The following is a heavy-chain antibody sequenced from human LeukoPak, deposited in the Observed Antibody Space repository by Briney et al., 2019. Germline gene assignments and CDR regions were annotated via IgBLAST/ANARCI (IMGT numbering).Heavy chain of an antibody. V-gene: IGHV3-33*01. D-gene: IGHD3-3*01. CDR1: GFTFSSYG. Sequence: GGSLRLSCAASGFTFSSYGMHWVRQAPGKGLEWVAVIWYDGSNKYYADSVKGRFTISRDNSKNTLYLQMNSLRAEDTAVYYCARDSLLRFLEWFPKESAADIYGMDVWGQGTTVTVSS. CDR2: IWYDGSNK. CDR3: ARDSLLRFLEWFPKESAADIYGMDV. J-gene: IGHJ6*02.